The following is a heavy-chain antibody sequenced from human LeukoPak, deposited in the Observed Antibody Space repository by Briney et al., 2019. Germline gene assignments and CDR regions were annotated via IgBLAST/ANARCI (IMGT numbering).Heavy chain of an antibody. CDR2: INYSGDDT. D-gene: IGHD6-19*01. Sequence: GGSLRLSCAASEFTFSNYAMSWVRQAPGKGLEWVSSINYSGDDTYYADSVKGRFTISRDNSKSTLYLQLNSLRVEDTAVYYCAARGSAWYYFDFWGQGTLVTVSS. V-gene: IGHV3-23*01. J-gene: IGHJ4*02. CDR1: EFTFSNYA. CDR3: AARGSAWYYFDF.